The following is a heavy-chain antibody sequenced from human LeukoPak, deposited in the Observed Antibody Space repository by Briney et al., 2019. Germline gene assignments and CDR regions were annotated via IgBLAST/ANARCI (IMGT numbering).Heavy chain of an antibody. Sequence: GGSLRLSCEASGFTFGSYAMNWVRQAPGKGLEWVSAISGSGGSTYYADSVKGRFTISRDNSKNTLYLQMNSLRAEDTAVYYCDIFGEDFDYWGQGTLVTVSS. CDR2: ISGSGGST. J-gene: IGHJ4*02. D-gene: IGHD3-10*01. CDR3: DIFGEDFDY. V-gene: IGHV3-23*01. CDR1: GFTFGSYA.